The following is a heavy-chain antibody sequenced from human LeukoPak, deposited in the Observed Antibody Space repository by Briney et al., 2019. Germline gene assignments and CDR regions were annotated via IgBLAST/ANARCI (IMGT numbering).Heavy chain of an antibody. CDR2: IYTSGST. J-gene: IGHJ4*02. CDR3: AGRGDRPYSSSWSPFDY. Sequence: KPSETLSLTCTVSGGSISSYYWSWIRQPAGKGLEWIGRIYTSGSTNYNPSLKSRVTMSVDTSKNQFSLKLSSVTAADTAVYYCAGRGDRPYSSSWSPFDYWGQGTLVTVSS. D-gene: IGHD6-13*01. CDR1: GGSISSYY. V-gene: IGHV4-4*07.